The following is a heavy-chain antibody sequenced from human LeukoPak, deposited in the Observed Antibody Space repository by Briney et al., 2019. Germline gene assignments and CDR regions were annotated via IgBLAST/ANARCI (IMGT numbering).Heavy chain of an antibody. D-gene: IGHD4-17*01. CDR1: VGTFSSYA. J-gene: IGHJ4*02. Sequence: SVKVSCKASVGTFSSYAISWVRQAPGQGLEWMGRIIPIFGTANYAQKFQGRVTITTDESTSTAYMELSSLRSEDTAVYYCASDYPYGDYAYWGQGTLVTVSS. V-gene: IGHV1-69*05. CDR2: IIPIFGTA. CDR3: ASDYPYGDYAY.